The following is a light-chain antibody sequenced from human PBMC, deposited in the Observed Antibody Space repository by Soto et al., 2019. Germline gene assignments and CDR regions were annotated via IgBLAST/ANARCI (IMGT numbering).Light chain of an antibody. V-gene: IGKV1-27*01. CDR3: QKYSSVIT. J-gene: IGKJ5*01. Sequence: DIQMTQSPSSLSASVGDRVTITCRASQGISNFLAWYQQKPGKVPKLLISAASTLQSGVPSRFSGSGSGTDYTLTITSLQHEEVATYYCQKYSSVITIGQGTRLEIK. CDR1: QGISNF. CDR2: AAS.